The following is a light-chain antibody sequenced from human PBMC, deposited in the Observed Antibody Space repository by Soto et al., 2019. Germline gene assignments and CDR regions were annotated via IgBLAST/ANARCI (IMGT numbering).Light chain of an antibody. Sequence: QSALTQPPSASGSPGQSVTISCTGTSSDVGGYNYVSWYQQHPGKAPKLMIYEVSKRPSGVPDRFSGSKSGTTASLTVSGLQAEDEADYYCSSYAGSNKLVVFGGGTKLTVL. V-gene: IGLV2-8*01. CDR3: SSYAGSNKLVV. J-gene: IGLJ2*01. CDR1: SSDVGGYNY. CDR2: EVS.